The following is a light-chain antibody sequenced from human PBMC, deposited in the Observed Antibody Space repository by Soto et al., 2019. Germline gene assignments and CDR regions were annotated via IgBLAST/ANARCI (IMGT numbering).Light chain of an antibody. CDR1: TSNIVNNF. CDR3: GTSDYSLTAFV. CDR2: DNN. J-gene: IGLJ2*01. Sequence: QSVLTQPPSVSASPGETVTISCSGRTSNIVNNFVSWYRQFPGTAPQLLIHDNNKRPSGIPERFSGSKGGSSATLGITGLQTGDEALYYCGTSDYSLTAFVFGGGTKLTVL. V-gene: IGLV1-51*01.